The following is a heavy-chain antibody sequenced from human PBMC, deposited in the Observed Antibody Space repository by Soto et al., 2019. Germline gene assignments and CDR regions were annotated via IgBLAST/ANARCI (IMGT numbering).Heavy chain of an antibody. CDR3: ARVYDSSGYYYDNAFDI. Sequence: PSETLSLTCTVSGGSISSYYWSWIRQPPGKGLEWIGYIYYSGSTNYNPSLKSRVTISVDTSKNQFSLKLSSVTAADTAVYYCARVYDSSGYYYDNAFDIWGQGTMVTVSS. CDR1: GGSISSYY. J-gene: IGHJ3*02. CDR2: IYYSGST. D-gene: IGHD3-22*01. V-gene: IGHV4-59*01.